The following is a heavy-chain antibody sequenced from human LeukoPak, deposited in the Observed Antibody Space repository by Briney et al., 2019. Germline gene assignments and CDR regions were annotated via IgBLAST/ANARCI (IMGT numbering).Heavy chain of an antibody. CDR3: AGSPTKYSSSVDY. CDR2: INPNSGGT. Sequence: EASVKVSCKASGHTFTGYYMHWVRQAPGQGLEWMGWINPNSGGTNYAQKFQGRVTMTRDTSISTAYMELSRLRSDDTAVYYCAGSPTKYSSSVDYWGQRTLVTVSS. D-gene: IGHD6-6*01. J-gene: IGHJ4*02. V-gene: IGHV1-2*02. CDR1: GHTFTGYY.